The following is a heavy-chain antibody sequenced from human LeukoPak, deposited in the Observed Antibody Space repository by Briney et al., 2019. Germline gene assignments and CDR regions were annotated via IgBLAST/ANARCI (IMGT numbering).Heavy chain of an antibody. Sequence: PETLSLTCTVSGCSISNYFWSWIRQPAGKGLEWIGRIYTSGSTDHNPSLKSRVTMSVDSSKNQFSLRLTSVTAADTAVYSCAREHKDYDTSGYYYGYWGRGTLVTVSS. CDR3: AREHKDYDTSGYYYGY. CDR1: GCSISNYF. CDR2: IYTSGST. D-gene: IGHD3-22*01. V-gene: IGHV4-4*07. J-gene: IGHJ4*02.